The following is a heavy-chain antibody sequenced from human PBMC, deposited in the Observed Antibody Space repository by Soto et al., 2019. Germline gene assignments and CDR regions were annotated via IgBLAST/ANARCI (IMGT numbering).Heavy chain of an antibody. Sequence: ASVKVSCKASGYTFTGYYMHWVRQAPGQGLEWMGWINPNSGGTNYAQKFQGRVTMTRDTSISTAYMELSRLRSDDTAVYYCAREGGGPGTTYYGMDVWGQGTTVPVSS. CDR3: AREGGGPGTTYYGMDV. CDR2: INPNSGGT. D-gene: IGHD1-7*01. V-gene: IGHV1-2*02. CDR1: GYTFTGYY. J-gene: IGHJ6*02.